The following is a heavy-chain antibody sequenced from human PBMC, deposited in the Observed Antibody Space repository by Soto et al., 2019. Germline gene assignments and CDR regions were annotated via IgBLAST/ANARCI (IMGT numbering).Heavy chain of an antibody. J-gene: IGHJ5*02. V-gene: IGHV3-30*18. CDR2: ISNDGGYE. CDR1: GFIFNNYG. Sequence: GGSLRLSCAASGFIFNNYGIHWVRQTPGKGLEWVAVISNDGGYEYYADSVKGRFTISRDSSKNTLYLQMNNLRAEDTAVYYCAKDQETFYYDSLASWGRGTLVTVSS. CDR3: AKDQETFYYDSLAS. D-gene: IGHD3-22*01.